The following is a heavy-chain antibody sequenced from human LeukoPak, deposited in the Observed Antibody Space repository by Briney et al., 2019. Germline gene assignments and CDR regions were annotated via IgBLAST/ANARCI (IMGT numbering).Heavy chain of an antibody. CDR3: ARGLAAASVDV. J-gene: IGHJ6*02. CDR2: IIPIFGIA. V-gene: IGHV1-69*04. Sequence: SVKVSCKASGGTFSSYAISWVRQAPGQGLEWMGRIIPIFGIANYAQKFQGRVTITADKSTSTAYMELSSLRSEDTAVYYCARGLAAASVDVWGQGTTVTVSS. D-gene: IGHD6-13*01. CDR1: GGTFSSYA.